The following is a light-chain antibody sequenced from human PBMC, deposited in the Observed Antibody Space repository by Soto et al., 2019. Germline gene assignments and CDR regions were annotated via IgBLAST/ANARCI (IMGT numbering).Light chain of an antibody. CDR3: CSIAHLSTLV. CDR1: SSDVGSYNV. Sequence: QSALTQPASVSGSPGQSVTISCTGTSSDVGSYNVVSWYQQHPGKVPILMIYDGSKRPSGVSNRCSGSKSGNTASLTISGLQAEDEADYYCCSIAHLSTLVFGGGTKLTVL. CDR2: DGS. J-gene: IGLJ2*01. V-gene: IGLV2-23*01.